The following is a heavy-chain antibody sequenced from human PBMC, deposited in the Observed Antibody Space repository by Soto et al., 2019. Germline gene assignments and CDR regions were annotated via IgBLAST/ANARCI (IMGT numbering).Heavy chain of an antibody. CDR2: IGSSSSYT. Sequence: QVQLVESGGDLVKPGGSLRLSCAASGFPFSDYYMSWIRQAPGKGLEWVSSIGSSSSYTKYADSVKGRFTISRDNAKNSLYLQMNSLRAEDTAVYYCARRRPTGYYNFWGQGTLVTVSA. J-gene: IGHJ4*02. CDR3: ARRRPTGYYNF. V-gene: IGHV3-11*05. CDR1: GFPFSDYY. D-gene: IGHD3-9*01.